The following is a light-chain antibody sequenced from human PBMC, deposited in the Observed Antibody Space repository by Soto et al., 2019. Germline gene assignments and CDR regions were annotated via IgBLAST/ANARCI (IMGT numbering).Light chain of an antibody. Sequence: EIVLTQSPGTLSLSPGEGDTLSCRASQSVSSYLAWYQQKPGQAPRLLIYGASTRATGVPARFSGSGSGTEFTLTVSSLQSEDIAVYFCQQYNNWPPNFGQGTRLEIK. V-gene: IGKV3-15*01. CDR2: GAS. CDR3: QQYNNWPPN. CDR1: QSVSSY. J-gene: IGKJ5*01.